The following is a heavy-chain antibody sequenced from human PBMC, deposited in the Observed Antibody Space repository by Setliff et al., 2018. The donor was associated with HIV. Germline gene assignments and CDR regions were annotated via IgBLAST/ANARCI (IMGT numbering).Heavy chain of an antibody. Sequence: NPSETLSLTCAVYGESFSGYYWSWIRQPPGKGLEWIGEINHRGITNYSPSLKSRVTISVDTSKNQFSLKLRSVTAADTAVCYCARVVWMAAAGTIDYYYYGMDIWGQGTTVTVTS. CDR3: ARVVWMAAAGTIDYYYYGMDI. CDR1: GESFSGYY. V-gene: IGHV4-34*01. CDR2: INHRGIT. J-gene: IGHJ6*02. D-gene: IGHD6-13*01.